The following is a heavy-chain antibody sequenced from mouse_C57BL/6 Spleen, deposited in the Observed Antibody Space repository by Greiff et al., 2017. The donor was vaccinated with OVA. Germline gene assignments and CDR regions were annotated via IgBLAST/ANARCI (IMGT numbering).Heavy chain of an antibody. CDR3: ARFYDGYFAY. J-gene: IGHJ3*01. CDR2: IYPGDGDT. CDR1: GYAFSSSW. D-gene: IGHD2-3*01. V-gene: IGHV1-82*01. Sequence: VQLQQSGPELVKPGASVKISCKASGYAFSSSWMNWVKQRPGKGLEWIGRIYPGDGDTNYNGKFKGKAKLTADKSSSTAYTQLSSLTSEDSAVYFCARFYDGYFAYWGQGTLVTVSA.